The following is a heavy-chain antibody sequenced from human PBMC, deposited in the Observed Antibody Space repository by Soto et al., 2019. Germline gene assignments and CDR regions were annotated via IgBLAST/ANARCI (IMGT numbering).Heavy chain of an antibody. D-gene: IGHD2-2*01. CDR2: ISSGGNT. J-gene: IGHJ6*02. V-gene: IGHV3-53*01. CDR1: GFTVSSNY. Sequence: ALGSLRLSCAASGFTVSSNYMSWVRQAPGKGLEWVSLISSGGNTYYADSVKGRFTISRDNSKNTLYLQMNSLRAEDTAVYYCARGQVPAAIFPHYYYYGMDVWGQGTTVTVSS. CDR3: ARGQVPAAIFPHYYYYGMDV.